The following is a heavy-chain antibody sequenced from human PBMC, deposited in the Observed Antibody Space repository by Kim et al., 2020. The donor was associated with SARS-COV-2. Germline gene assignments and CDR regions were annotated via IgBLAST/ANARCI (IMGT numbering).Heavy chain of an antibody. J-gene: IGHJ5*02. V-gene: IGHV4-59*01. Sequence: GRPNHTPSLKSQVTRSVDTSKNQFSLKLSSVTAADTAVYYCARDLGTFDPWGQGTLVTVSS. CDR2: GRP. CDR3: ARDLGTFDP. D-gene: IGHD1-1*01.